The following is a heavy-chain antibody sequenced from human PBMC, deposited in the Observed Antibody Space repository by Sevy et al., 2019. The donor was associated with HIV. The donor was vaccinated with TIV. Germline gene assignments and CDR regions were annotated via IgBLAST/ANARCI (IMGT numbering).Heavy chain of an antibody. D-gene: IGHD2-15*01. CDR2: INHSGIT. CDR1: VGSFIGYY. CDR3: ARSGYCNGGSCYYFDY. Sequence: SQTLSLTCAVYVGSFIGYYWSWIRQPPGKGLEWIGEINHSGITNYNPSLKSRVTISVDTSKNQFSMKQSSVTAADTAVYYCARSGYCNGGSCYYFDYWGQGTLVTVSS. J-gene: IGHJ4*02. V-gene: IGHV4-34*01.